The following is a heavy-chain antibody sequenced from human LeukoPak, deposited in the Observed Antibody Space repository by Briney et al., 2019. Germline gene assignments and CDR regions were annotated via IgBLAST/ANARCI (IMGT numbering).Heavy chain of an antibody. CDR3: ARVSSGSGTN. J-gene: IGHJ4*02. D-gene: IGHD3-10*01. V-gene: IGHV4-30-4*01. Sequence: SQTLSLTCTVSGGSISSGDNYWSWIRQPPGKGLEWIGSIYYSGSPYYNPSLKSRGTISVDASKNQFSLKLSSVTAADTAIYYCARVSSGSGTNWGQGTLVTVSS. CDR1: GGSISSGDNY. CDR2: IYYSGSP.